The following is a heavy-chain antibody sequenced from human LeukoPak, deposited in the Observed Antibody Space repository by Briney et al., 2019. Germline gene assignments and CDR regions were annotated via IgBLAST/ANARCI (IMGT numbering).Heavy chain of an antibody. CDR1: GGTFSSYG. D-gene: IGHD2-21*02. J-gene: IGHJ4*02. CDR2: IIPIFGTA. V-gene: IGHV1-69*13. Sequence: ASVKVSCKASGGTFSSYGISWVRQAPGQGLEWMGGIIPIFGTANYAQKFQGRVTITADESTSTAYMELSSLRSEDTAVYYCARGGVTAIIFDYWGQGTLVTVSS. CDR3: ARGGVTAIIFDY.